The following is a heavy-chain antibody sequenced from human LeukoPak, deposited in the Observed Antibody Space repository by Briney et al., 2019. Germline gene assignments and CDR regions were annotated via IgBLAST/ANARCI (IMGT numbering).Heavy chain of an antibody. CDR3: ARDGEDIVVVPAAMGPDAFDI. CDR1: GYTFTSYG. Sequence: ASVKVSCKASGYTFTSYGISWVRQAPGQGLEWMGWISAYNGNTNYAQKLQGRVTMTTDTSTSTAYMELRSLRSDDTAVYYCARDGEDIVVVPAAMGPDAFDIWGQGTMVTVSS. CDR2: ISAYNGNT. J-gene: IGHJ3*02. V-gene: IGHV1-18*01. D-gene: IGHD2-2*01.